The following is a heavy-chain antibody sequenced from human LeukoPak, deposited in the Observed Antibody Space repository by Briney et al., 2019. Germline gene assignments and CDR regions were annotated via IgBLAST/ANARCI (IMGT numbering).Heavy chain of an antibody. Sequence: HPGGSLRLSCAASGFTFSDYYMSWVRQAPGKGLEWVSAISGSGGSTYYADSVKGRFTISRDNSKNTLYLQMNSLRAEDTAVYYCAKGGRDYSYDAFDIWGQGTMVTVSS. CDR2: ISGSGGST. D-gene: IGHD4-11*01. CDR1: GFTFSDYY. CDR3: AKGGRDYSYDAFDI. V-gene: IGHV3-23*01. J-gene: IGHJ3*02.